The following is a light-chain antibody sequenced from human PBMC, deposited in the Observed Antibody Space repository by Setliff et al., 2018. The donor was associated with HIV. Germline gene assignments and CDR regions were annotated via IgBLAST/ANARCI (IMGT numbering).Light chain of an antibody. J-gene: IGLJ1*01. CDR1: SSDVGAYNF. CDR3: SSYTISSTQR. V-gene: IGLV2-14*01. CDR2: EVS. Sequence: ALTQPASVSGSPGQSITISCTATSSDVGAYNFVSWYQQHPGKAPKLMIYEVSNRPSGVSNRFSGSKSGNTASLTISGLQAEDEADYFCSSYTISSTQRFGTGTKVTVL.